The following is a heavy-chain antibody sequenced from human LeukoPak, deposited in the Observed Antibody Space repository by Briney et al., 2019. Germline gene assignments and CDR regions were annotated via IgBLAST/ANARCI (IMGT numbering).Heavy chain of an antibody. Sequence: GGSLRLSCAASGNYWMHWVRQAPGKGLVWVSHINSDGSWTTYVDSVKGRFTISKDNAKNMVHLQMNNLRAEDTAVYYCVSFYETYWGRGTLVTVSS. CDR2: INSDGSWT. D-gene: IGHD2-2*01. J-gene: IGHJ4*02. CDR3: VSFYETY. V-gene: IGHV3-74*01. CDR1: GNYW.